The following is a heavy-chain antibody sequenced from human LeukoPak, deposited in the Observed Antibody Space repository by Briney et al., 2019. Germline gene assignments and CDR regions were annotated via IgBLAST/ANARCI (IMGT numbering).Heavy chain of an antibody. CDR3: ARDRVYAPYYYFDY. D-gene: IGHD2-8*01. CDR1: GYTFTGYY. CDR2: ISAYNGNT. J-gene: IGHJ4*02. Sequence: ASVKVSCKASGYTFTGYYMHWVRQAPGQGLEWMGWISAYNGNTNYAQKLQGRVTVTTDTSTSTAYMELRSLRSDDTAVYYCARDRVYAPYYYFDYWGQGTLVTVSS. V-gene: IGHV1-18*04.